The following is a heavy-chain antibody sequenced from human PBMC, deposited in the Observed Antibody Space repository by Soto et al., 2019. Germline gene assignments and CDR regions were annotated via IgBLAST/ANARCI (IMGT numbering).Heavy chain of an antibody. CDR1: GGTFSSLA. J-gene: IGHJ4*02. D-gene: IGHD2-21*01. V-gene: IGHV1-69*06. Sequence: QVQLVQSGAEVKKPGSSVKVSCKASGGTFSSLAISWVRQAPGQGLEWMGGHVPVFGTANYAQKFQDRVTITADKSTSTSYMELSSLRYEDTAVHYCARIPGVFDYWGQGTLVNVSS. CDR3: ARIPGVFDY. CDR2: HVPVFGTA.